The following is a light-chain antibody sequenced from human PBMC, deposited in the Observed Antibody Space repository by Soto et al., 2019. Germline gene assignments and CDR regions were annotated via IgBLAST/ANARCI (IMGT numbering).Light chain of an antibody. V-gene: IGLV2-14*01. CDR1: SSDIGGYNY. CDR3: SSYTTSNTPLYV. CDR2: DVS. J-gene: IGLJ1*01. Sequence: QSVLTQPASMSGSPGQSVTISCAGTSSDIGGYNYVSWYQHHPGKAPKLIIYDVSSRPSGVSHRFSGSKSGNTASLTISGLQAEDEADYYCSSYTTSNTPLYVFGTGTKVTVL.